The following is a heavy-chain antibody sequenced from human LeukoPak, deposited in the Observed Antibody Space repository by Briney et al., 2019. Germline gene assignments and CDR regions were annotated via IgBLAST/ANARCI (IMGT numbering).Heavy chain of an antibody. CDR1: GGSISSGDYY. D-gene: IGHD5-12*01. CDR3: ASFGSGYGFDY. J-gene: IGHJ4*02. CDR2: IYYSGST. Sequence: SQTLSLTCTVSGGSISSGDYYWSWIRQPPGKGLEWIGYIYYSGSTYYNPSLKSRVTISVDTSKNQFSLKLGSVTAADTAVYYCASFGSGYGFDYWGQGTLVTVSS. V-gene: IGHV4-30-4*01.